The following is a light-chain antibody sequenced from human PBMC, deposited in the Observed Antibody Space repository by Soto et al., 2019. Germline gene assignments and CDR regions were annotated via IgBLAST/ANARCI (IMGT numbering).Light chain of an antibody. J-gene: IGLJ2*01. CDR2: EVT. Sequence: QSVLTQPPSASGSPGQSVTISCTGTSSDVGGYNYVSWYRQYPGKAPQLMIYEVTKRPSGVPDRFSGSKSGNTASLTVSGLQAEDEADYSCSSYAGSDNFVVFGGGTKLTVL. V-gene: IGLV2-8*01. CDR3: SSYAGSDNFVV. CDR1: SSDVGGYNY.